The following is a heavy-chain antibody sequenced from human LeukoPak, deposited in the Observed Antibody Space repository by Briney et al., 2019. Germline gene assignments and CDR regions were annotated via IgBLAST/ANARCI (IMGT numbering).Heavy chain of an antibody. V-gene: IGHV3-7*01. CDR3: ARTSPTDLITYYYYYMDV. CDR1: GFTFSDYW. CDR2: IKKDGTET. J-gene: IGHJ6*03. D-gene: IGHD2-2*01. Sequence: GGSLRLSCTASGFTFSDYWMTWVRQAPGKGLEWVANIKKDGTETYYVDSVKGRFTVSRENAKNSLYLQTNSLRAEDTAVYYCARTSPTDLITYYYYYMDVWGKGTTVTVSS.